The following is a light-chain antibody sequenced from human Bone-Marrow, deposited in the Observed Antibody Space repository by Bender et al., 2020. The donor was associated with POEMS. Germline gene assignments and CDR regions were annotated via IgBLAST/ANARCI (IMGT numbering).Light chain of an antibody. J-gene: IGLJ3*02. CDR1: SSNIGAHA. Sequence: QSVLTQPPSASGTPGQRVTISCSGGSSNIGAHAVNWYQHLPGPAPKLLIYSSHRRPSEVPDRFPGSSSGTSASLAISGLQSEDEADYYCAVWDDSLNGWVFGGGTKLTVL. CDR2: SSH. CDR3: AVWDDSLNGWV. V-gene: IGLV1-44*01.